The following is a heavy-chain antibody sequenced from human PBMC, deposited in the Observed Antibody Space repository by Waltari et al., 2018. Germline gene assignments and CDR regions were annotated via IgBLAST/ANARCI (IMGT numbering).Heavy chain of an antibody. CDR2: IKPNSGVT. CDR3: AREATHSYYYFLDV. Sequence: QVQLVQSGAEVKKPGASVKVSCEASGYTFTGRYLHWVRQAPGQGLEWMGRIKPNSGVTDYAQKVQDRVTMTRDTSSSTADMELSGLRSDDTAVYYCAREATHSYYYFLDVWGKGTTVTVSS. J-gene: IGHJ6*03. CDR1: GYTFTGRY. V-gene: IGHV1-2*02.